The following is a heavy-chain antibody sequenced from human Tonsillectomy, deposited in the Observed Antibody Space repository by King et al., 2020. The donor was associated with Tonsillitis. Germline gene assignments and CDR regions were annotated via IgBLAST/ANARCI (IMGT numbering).Heavy chain of an antibody. CDR3: AKDYSSGWYSDYFQH. V-gene: IGHV3-23*04. J-gene: IGHJ1*01. D-gene: IGHD6-19*01. Sequence: VQLVESGGGLVQPGGSLRLSCVGSGFTFSSYAMSWVRQAPGKGLEWVSGISGSGGSTYEADSVKGRFTISRDNSKNTLYLEMNSLRAEDTAVYYCAKDYSSGWYSDYFQHWGQGTLVTVSS. CDR1: GFTFSSYA. CDR2: ISGSGGST.